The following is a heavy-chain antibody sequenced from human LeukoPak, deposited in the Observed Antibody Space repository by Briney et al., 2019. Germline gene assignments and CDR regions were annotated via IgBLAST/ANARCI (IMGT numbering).Heavy chain of an antibody. J-gene: IGHJ4*02. Sequence: SEPLSLTCTVSGDSVSSYYWSWMRQPPGKGLEWIGYIYNSGSTFYNPSLKSRVTISADTSKNQFSLKLSSVTAADTAVYYCARRNDILAGWGGLDYWGQGTLVTVSS. V-gene: IGHV4-59*02. CDR2: IYNSGST. D-gene: IGHD3-9*01. CDR1: GDSVSSYY. CDR3: ARRNDILAGWGGLDY.